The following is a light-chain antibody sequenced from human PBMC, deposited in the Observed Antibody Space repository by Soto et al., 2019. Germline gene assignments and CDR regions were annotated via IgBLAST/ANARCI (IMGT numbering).Light chain of an antibody. J-gene: IGLJ2*01. CDR1: NIGSKG. V-gene: IGLV3-21*01. Sequence: SYELTQPPSVSVAPGETARISWGGTNIGSKGVHWYQQKPGQAPVLVIYSDTDLPPVIPERFSGSNSANMATLTISRVEAGDEADYYCQVWDSGSAHVLFGGGTKLTVL. CDR3: QVWDSGSAHVL. CDR2: SDT.